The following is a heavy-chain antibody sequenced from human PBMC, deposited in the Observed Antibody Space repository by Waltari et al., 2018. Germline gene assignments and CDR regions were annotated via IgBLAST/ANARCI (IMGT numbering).Heavy chain of an antibody. CDR2: INTDGSIT. J-gene: IGHJ5*02. D-gene: IGHD2-15*01. Sequence: EVQLVESGGDLVQPGWSLRLSCAASGITFSSYWMHWVRQAPGPGLVWVSRINTDGSITIYADSVRGRFTISRDNAKNTLYLQMNSLRVDDSAVYYCTRGVAEGFDPWGQGTLVTVSS. V-gene: IGHV3-74*01. CDR3: TRGVAEGFDP. CDR1: GITFSSYW.